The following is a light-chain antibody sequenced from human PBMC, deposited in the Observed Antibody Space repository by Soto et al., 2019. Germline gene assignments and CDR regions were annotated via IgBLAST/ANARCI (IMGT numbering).Light chain of an antibody. CDR2: EVT. CDR1: SSDVGGYNY. J-gene: IGLJ1*01. Sequence: QSALTQPASVSESPGQSITISCTGTSSDVGGYNYVSWYQHHPGKVPKLLIYEVTNRPSGVSDRFSGSKSGNTASLTISGLQAEDEADYYCTSKRDSSTLFVFGTGTKATVL. V-gene: IGLV2-14*01. CDR3: TSKRDSSTLFV.